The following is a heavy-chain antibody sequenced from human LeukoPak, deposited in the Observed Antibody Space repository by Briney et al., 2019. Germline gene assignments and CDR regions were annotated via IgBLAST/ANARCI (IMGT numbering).Heavy chain of an antibody. Sequence: GASVKVSCKASGYTFTSYGISWVRQAPGQGLEWMGWINPNSGGTNYAQKFQGRVTMTRDTSISTAYMELSRLRSDDTAVYYCARDRSGWFRGDAFDIWGQGTMVTVSS. CDR1: GYTFTSYG. J-gene: IGHJ3*02. V-gene: IGHV1-2*02. CDR2: INPNSGGT. D-gene: IGHD6-19*01. CDR3: ARDRSGWFRGDAFDI.